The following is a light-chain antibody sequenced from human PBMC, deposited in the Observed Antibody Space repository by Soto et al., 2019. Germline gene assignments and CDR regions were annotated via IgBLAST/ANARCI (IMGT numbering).Light chain of an antibody. CDR3: QSYDTSLRAYV. Sequence: HSVLTHPPSVSVARWHRVTIFFTGSTSNIGADYHVHWYRQLPGTAPRLLIYGNTNRPSGVPGRFSGSKSGTSASLAITGLQAEDEGNYYCQSYDTSLRAYVFGTGTKVTVL. CDR1: TSNIGADYH. CDR2: GNT. V-gene: IGLV1-40*01. J-gene: IGLJ1*01.